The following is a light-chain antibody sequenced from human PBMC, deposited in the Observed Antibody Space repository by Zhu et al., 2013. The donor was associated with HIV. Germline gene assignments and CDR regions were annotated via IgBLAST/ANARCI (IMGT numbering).Light chain of an antibody. J-gene: IGKJ2*01. Sequence: EIVLTQSPGTLSLSPGERATLSCRASQTIDNDFLAWYQHKHGQAPRLLIYHGSNRPSGIPDKFSGSGSGADFTLTISRLDTEDFAMYYCQQYGRTPYTFGQGTNVEIK. CDR3: QQYGRTPYT. CDR2: HGS. CDR1: QTIDNDF. V-gene: IGKV3-20*01.